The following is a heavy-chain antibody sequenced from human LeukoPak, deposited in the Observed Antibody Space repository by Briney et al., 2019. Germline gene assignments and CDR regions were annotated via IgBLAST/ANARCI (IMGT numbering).Heavy chain of an antibody. D-gene: IGHD3-9*01. CDR2: INNDGTAT. J-gene: IGHJ4*02. CDR1: GFTFSYFW. CDR3: ARGHYDVLAASYKWTPDY. V-gene: IGHV3-74*01. Sequence: GGSLRRSCAASGFTFSYFWMHWVRQVPGKGPVWVSGINNDGTATYYADSVKGRFTISRDNAKNTVYLQMNSLRVEDTAVYYCARGHYDVLAASYKWTPDYWGQGTLVTVSS.